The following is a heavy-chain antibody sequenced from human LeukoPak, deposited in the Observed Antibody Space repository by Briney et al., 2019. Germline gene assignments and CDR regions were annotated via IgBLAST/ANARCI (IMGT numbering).Heavy chain of an antibody. J-gene: IGHJ4*02. Sequence: GRSLRLSCAASGFTFSSYAMHWGRQAPGKGLEWVAVISYDGDNKYSADSVEGRFTISRDNSKNTLYLQMNTVRVEDTAVYYCAKDGRSGSFLTGFESWGQGTLVTVSS. CDR3: AKDGRSGSFLTGFES. D-gene: IGHD1-26*01. CDR2: ISYDGDNK. V-gene: IGHV3-30*18. CDR1: GFTFSSYA.